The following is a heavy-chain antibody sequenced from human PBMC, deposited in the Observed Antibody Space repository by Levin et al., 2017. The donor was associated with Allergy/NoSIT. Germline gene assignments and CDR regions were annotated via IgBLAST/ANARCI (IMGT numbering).Heavy chain of an antibody. V-gene: IGHV3-30*18. Sequence: RSGGSLRLSCEASGFTFSNYGMYWVRQAPGKGLEWVAVISYDGSNKYHGDSVKGRFTISRDNSENTLYLQMNSLRVEDTAVYYCSKPVGMGEAGWLESGLDVWGKGTTVTVFS. CDR2: ISYDGSNK. D-gene: IGHD6-13*01. CDR1: GFTFSNYG. CDR3: SKPVGMGEAGWLESGLDV. J-gene: IGHJ6*04.